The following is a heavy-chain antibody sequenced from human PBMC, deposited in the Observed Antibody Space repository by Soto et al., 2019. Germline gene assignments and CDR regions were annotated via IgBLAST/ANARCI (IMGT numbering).Heavy chain of an antibody. CDR1: GFMFSNHG. CDR2: ISSDGNNR. V-gene: IGHV3-33*01. J-gene: IGHJ4*02. CDR3: VRGDNWNDEASDY. D-gene: IGHD1-1*01. Sequence: QVQLVESGGGVVQPGRSLRLSCAASGFMFSNHGMHWVRQAPGKGLEWVAVISSDGNNRYYADSVKGRFTISRDNSKNTVYLQMNSLRAADTAVYYCVRGDNWNDEASDYWGQGTLVTVSA.